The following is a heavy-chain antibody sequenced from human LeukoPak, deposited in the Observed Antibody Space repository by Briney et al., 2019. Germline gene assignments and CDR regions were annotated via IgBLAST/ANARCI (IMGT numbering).Heavy chain of an antibody. CDR2: INPSGGST. CDR1: GYTFTSYY. D-gene: IGHD3-10*01. J-gene: IGHJ4*02. Sequence: ASVKVSCKASGYTFTSYYMHWVRQAPGQGLEWMGIINPSGGSTSYAQKFQGRVTMTRDTSTSTVYMELSSLRSEDTAVYYCARDVRVYGSGSTPFDYWGQGTLVTVSS. V-gene: IGHV1-46*01. CDR3: ARDVRVYGSGSTPFDY.